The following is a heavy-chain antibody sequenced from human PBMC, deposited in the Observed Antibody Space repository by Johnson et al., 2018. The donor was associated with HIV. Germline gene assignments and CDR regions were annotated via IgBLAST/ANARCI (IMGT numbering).Heavy chain of an antibody. CDR1: GFTFDDYT. Sequence: VQLVESGGGVVRPGGSLRLSCAASGFTFDDYTMHWVRQAPGKGLEWVSLISWDGGSTYYEDSVKGRFTISRDNSKNSLYLQMNSLRTEDTALYYCAKDGSGDVRGAFDIWGHGTMVTVSS. V-gene: IGHV3-43*01. D-gene: IGHD3-10*02. CDR3: AKDGSGDVRGAFDI. CDR2: ISWDGGST. J-gene: IGHJ3*02.